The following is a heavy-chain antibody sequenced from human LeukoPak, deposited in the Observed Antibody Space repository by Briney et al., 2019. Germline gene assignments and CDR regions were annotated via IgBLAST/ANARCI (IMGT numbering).Heavy chain of an antibody. V-gene: IGHV3-30*02. CDR1: GFTFSSYG. J-gene: IGHJ4*02. CDR3: ARDKRPYYYGSGSCFDY. CDR2: IRYDGSNK. D-gene: IGHD3-10*01. Sequence: GGSLRLSCAASGFTFSSYGMHWVRQAPGKGLEWVAFIRYDGSNKYYADSVKGRFTISRDNSKNTLYLQMNSLRAEDTAVYYCARDKRPYYYGSGSCFDYWGQGTLVTVSS.